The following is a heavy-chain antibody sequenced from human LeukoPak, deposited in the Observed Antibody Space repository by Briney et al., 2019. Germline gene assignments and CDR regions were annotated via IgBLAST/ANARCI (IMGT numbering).Heavy chain of an antibody. CDR2: NVVGSGNT. CDR1: GFTFTSSA. V-gene: IGHV1-58*01. Sequence: TSVKVSCKASGFTFTSSALQWLQQARGQRLDGIEWNVVGSGNTNYAQKFQERVTITRDMSTSTAYLELSSLRSEDTAVYYCAAVDDSSGYYYRDYWGQGTLVTVSS. CDR3: AAVDDSSGYYYRDY. J-gene: IGHJ4*02. D-gene: IGHD3-22*01.